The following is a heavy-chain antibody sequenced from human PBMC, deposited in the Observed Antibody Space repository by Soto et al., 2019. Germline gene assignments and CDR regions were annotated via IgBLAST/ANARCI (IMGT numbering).Heavy chain of an antibody. CDR1: GGTFSSYA. J-gene: IGHJ4*02. CDR2: IIPIFGTA. D-gene: IGHD3-22*01. Sequence: ASVKVSCKASGGTFSSYAISWVRQAPGQGPEWMGGIIPIFGTANYAQKFQGRVTITADESTSTAYMELSSLRSEDTAVYYCARARRYYYDSSGYYTSWGQGTLVTVSS. CDR3: ARARRYYYDSSGYYTS. V-gene: IGHV1-69*13.